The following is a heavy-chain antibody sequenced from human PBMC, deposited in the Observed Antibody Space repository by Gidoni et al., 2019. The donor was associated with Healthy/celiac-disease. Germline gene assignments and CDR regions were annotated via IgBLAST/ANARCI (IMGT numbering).Heavy chain of an antibody. J-gene: IGHJ4*02. Sequence: DVQLVQSGAEVKKPGESLRISGKGSGYSFTSYWISWVRQMPGKGLEWMGRMDPSDSYTNYSPSFQGHVTISADKSISTAYLQWSSLKASDTAMYYCARLNYDSNYEYYFDYWGQGTLVTVSS. V-gene: IGHV5-10-1*03. CDR2: MDPSDSYT. CDR1: GYSFTSYW. CDR3: ARLNYDSNYEYYFDY. D-gene: IGHD4-4*01.